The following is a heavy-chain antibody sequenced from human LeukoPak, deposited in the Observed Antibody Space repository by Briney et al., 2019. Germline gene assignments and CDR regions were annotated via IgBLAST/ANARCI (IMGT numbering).Heavy chain of an antibody. CDR3: TRDPGRCTSTSCYPDY. V-gene: IGHV3-23*01. J-gene: IGHJ4*02. Sequence: GGSLRLSCAASGFSFSNYAMSWVRQAPGKGLEWVSGIRSTGLSIYYADSVKGRFTISRDNSKNTLYLHMNSLRAEDTAVYYCTRDPGRCTSTSCYPDYWGQGTLVTVSS. D-gene: IGHD2-2*01. CDR1: GFSFSNYA. CDR2: IRSTGLSI.